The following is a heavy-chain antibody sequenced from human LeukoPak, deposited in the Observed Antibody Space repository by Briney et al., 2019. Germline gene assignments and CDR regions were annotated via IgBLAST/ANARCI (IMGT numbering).Heavy chain of an antibody. V-gene: IGHV1-18*01. CDR3: ARDYQTVTTPRSGWFDP. CDR2: ISAYNGNT. D-gene: IGHD4-17*01. CDR1: GYTFTSYG. J-gene: IGHJ5*02. Sequence: GASVTVSCKASGYTFTSYGISWVRQAPGQGLEWMGWISAYNGNTNYAQKLQGRVTMTTDTSTSTAYMELRSLRSDDTAVYYCARDYQTVTTPRSGWFDPWGQGTLVTVSP.